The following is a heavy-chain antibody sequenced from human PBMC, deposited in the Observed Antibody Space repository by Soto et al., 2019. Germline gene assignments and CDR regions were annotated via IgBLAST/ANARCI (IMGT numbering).Heavy chain of an antibody. Sequence: SETLSLTCTVSGGSINSGGYYWSWIRQHPGKGLEWIGYIYYSGSTYYNPSLKSRVTISVDTSKNQFSLKLSSVTAADTAVYYCARIVTHLGGDWFDPWGQGTLVTVSS. CDR3: ARIVTHLGGDWFDP. D-gene: IGHD3-16*01. J-gene: IGHJ5*02. CDR1: GGSINSGGYY. V-gene: IGHV4-31*03. CDR2: IYYSGST.